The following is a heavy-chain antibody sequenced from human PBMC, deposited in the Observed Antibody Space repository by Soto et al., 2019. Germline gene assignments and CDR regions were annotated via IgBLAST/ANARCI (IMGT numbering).Heavy chain of an antibody. J-gene: IGHJ4*02. Sequence: PSETLSLTCSVSGGSVSGVYWSWVRQPPGKGLEWTGYICYSGSTYFNPSLKSRVTISVDTSKNQFSLKLSSVTAADTAVYYCARETRNYGSGSYFNWGQGTLVTVSS. CDR2: ICYSGST. V-gene: IGHV4-59*02. CDR3: ARETRNYGSGSYFN. D-gene: IGHD3-10*01. CDR1: GGSVSGVY.